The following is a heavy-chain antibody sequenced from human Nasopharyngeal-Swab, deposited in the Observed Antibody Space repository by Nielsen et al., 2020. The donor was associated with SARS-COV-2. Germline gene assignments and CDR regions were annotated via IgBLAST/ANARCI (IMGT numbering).Heavy chain of an antibody. D-gene: IGHD5-12*01. CDR3: ASVRGYSGYDLGIFDY. CDR1: GFTFSYYW. J-gene: IGHJ4*02. V-gene: IGHV3-7*01. Sequence: GESLKISCAASGFTFSYYWMSWVRQAPGKGLEWVANIKQDASEKYYVDSVKGRFTISRDNAKNSLFLQMNSLRAEDTAVYYCASVRGYSGYDLGIFDYWGQGTLVTVSS. CDR2: IKQDASEK.